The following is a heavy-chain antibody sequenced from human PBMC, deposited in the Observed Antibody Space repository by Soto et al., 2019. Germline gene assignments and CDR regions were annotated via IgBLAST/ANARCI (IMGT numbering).Heavy chain of an antibody. CDR2: ISGSGGST. CDR3: AKDIVVVPAATNAFDI. D-gene: IGHD2-2*01. V-gene: IGHV3-23*01. Sequence: EVQLLESGGGLVQPGGSLRLSCAASGFTFSSYAMSWVRQAPGKGLEWVSAISGSGGSTYYAVPVKGRFTISRDNSKNTLYLQMNSLRAEDTAVYYCAKDIVVVPAATNAFDIWGQGTMVTVSS. CDR1: GFTFSSYA. J-gene: IGHJ3*02.